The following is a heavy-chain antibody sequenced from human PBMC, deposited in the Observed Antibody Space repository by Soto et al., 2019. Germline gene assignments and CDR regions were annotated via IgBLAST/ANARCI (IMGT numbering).Heavy chain of an antibody. D-gene: IGHD6-19*01. V-gene: IGHV4-31*03. Sequence: SETLSLTCTVSGGSISSGGYYWSWIRQHPGKGLEWIGYIYYSGSTYYNPSLKSRVTISVDTSKNQFSLKLSSVTAADTAVYYCARQNGYISGWYVNYFDYWGQGTLVTVSS. J-gene: IGHJ4*02. CDR1: GGSISSGGYY. CDR3: ARQNGYISGWYVNYFDY. CDR2: IYYSGST.